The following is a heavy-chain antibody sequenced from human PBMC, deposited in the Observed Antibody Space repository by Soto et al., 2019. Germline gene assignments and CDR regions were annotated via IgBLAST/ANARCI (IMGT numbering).Heavy chain of an antibody. D-gene: IGHD2-2*01. CDR1: GFTFSNAW. CDR2: IKSKTDGGTT. Sequence: AGGSLRLSCAASGFTFSNAWMNWVRQAPGKGLEWVGRIKSKTDGGTTDYAAPVKGRFTISRDDSKNTLYLQMNSLKTEDTAVYYCTTQKIVVVPAAMPEGNDYWGQGTLVTVSS. CDR3: TTQKIVVVPAAMPEGNDY. J-gene: IGHJ4*02. V-gene: IGHV3-15*07.